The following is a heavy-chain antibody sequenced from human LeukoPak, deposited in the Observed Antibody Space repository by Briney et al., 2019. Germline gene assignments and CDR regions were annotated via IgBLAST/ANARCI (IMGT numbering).Heavy chain of an antibody. Sequence: PGGSLRLSCVVSGFTFSSYAMSWVRQAPGKGLEWVSYICSSGNTIYYVDSVKGRFTISRDNAKNSLYLQMNSLRAEDTAVYYCAKDVSAYDYRIPDYGGQGTLVTVSS. CDR2: ICSSGNTI. J-gene: IGHJ4*02. D-gene: IGHD5-12*01. CDR1: GFTFSSYA. CDR3: AKDVSAYDYRIPDY. V-gene: IGHV3-48*04.